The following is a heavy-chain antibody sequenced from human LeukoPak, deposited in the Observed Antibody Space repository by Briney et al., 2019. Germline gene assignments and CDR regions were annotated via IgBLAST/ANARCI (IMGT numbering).Heavy chain of an antibody. V-gene: IGHV4-59*08. CDR1: GGSISSYY. CDR2: IYYSGST. J-gene: IGHJ4*02. Sequence: PSETLSLTCTVSGGSISSYYWSWIRQPPGKGLEWIGYIYYSGSTNYNPSLKSRVTISVDTSKNQFSLKLSSVAAADTAVYYCAGFYSGSYYHYWGQGTLVTVSS. CDR3: AGFYSGSYYHY. D-gene: IGHD1-26*01.